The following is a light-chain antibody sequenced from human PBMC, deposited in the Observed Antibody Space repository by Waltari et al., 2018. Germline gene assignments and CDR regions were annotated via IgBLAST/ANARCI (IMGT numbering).Light chain of an antibody. CDR1: SSDVGGYNF. J-gene: IGLJ1*01. CDR2: DVS. V-gene: IGLV2-14*03. CDR3: SSYATTSPYV. Sequence: QSALTQPASVAGSPGQSITVSCPGPSSDVGGYNFFPWYQQHPGTAPKLIIYDVSNRPSGVSDRFSGSKSGTTASLTISGLQAEDEADYYCSSYATTSPYVFGSGTKVTVL.